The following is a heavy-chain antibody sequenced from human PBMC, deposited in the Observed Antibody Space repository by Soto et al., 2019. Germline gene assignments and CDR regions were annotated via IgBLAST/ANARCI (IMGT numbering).Heavy chain of an antibody. CDR2: ITSSGGGT. D-gene: IGHD6-13*01. CDR1: GFTFRAYV. CDR3: AKLTAA. Sequence: EVEVLESGGGLVQPGGSLRLSCAASGFTFRAYVMSWVRQAPGKGLEWVSSITSSGGGTYYADSVKGRFTVSRDNSKNRVYLQMNGLRYEDTAVYYCAKLTAAWGQGTLVTVSS. J-gene: IGHJ4*02. V-gene: IGHV3-23*01.